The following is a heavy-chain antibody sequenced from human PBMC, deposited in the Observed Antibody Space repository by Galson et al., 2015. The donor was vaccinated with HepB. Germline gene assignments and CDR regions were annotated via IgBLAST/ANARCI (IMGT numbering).Heavy chain of an antibody. V-gene: IGHV3-7*01. CDR1: GFSFSSHW. Sequence: SLRLSCAASGFSFSSHWMGWVRQAPGKGLEWVANIKGDGSEMYYVDSVKGRFIISRDNAKNSLFLQMNSLRAEDMAMYYCAKGNWGDSWGQGTLVNVAS. J-gene: IGHJ5*01. CDR2: IKGDGSEM. CDR3: AKGNWGDS.